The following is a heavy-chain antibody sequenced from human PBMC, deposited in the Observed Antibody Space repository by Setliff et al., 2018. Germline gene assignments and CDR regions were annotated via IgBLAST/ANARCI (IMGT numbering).Heavy chain of an antibody. CDR3: AGSTYYYGSGSYPSDAFDI. Sequence: SETLSLTCTVSGGSISSGSYYWSWIRQPPGKGLEWIGYIYYSGSTNYNPSLKSRVTISVDTSKNQFSLKLSSVTAADTAVYYCAGSTYYYGSGSYPSDAFDIWGQGTMVTVSS. CDR1: GGSISSGSYY. CDR2: IYYSGST. J-gene: IGHJ3*02. V-gene: IGHV4-61*01. D-gene: IGHD3-10*01.